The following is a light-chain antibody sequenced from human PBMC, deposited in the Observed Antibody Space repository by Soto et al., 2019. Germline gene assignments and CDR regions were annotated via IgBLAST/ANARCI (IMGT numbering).Light chain of an antibody. CDR1: SSDIGSNA. CDR2: RNN. J-gene: IGLJ1*01. Sequence: QSALTQPPSTSRTPGQRVTISCSGSSSDIGSNAVYWYQQLPGTAPKLLIYRNNQRPSGVPDRFSGTKSGTSASLAISGLRSEDEADYYCAAWNDGLSGFVFGTGTKAPS. CDR3: AAWNDGLSGFV. V-gene: IGLV1-47*01.